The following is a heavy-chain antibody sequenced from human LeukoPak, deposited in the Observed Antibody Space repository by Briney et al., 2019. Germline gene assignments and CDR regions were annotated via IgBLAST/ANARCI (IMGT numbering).Heavy chain of an antibody. D-gene: IGHD1-26*01. Sequence: PSETLSLTCSVSDGSISSYYRSWIRQPPGKGLEWIGYIHSGGSTHYNPSLKSRVTTSLDTSKNQFSLKLSSVTAADTAVYYCARLGSYSDHWGQGTLVTVSS. J-gene: IGHJ4*02. CDR2: IHSGGST. CDR3: ARLGSYSDH. CDR1: DGSISSYY. V-gene: IGHV4-4*09.